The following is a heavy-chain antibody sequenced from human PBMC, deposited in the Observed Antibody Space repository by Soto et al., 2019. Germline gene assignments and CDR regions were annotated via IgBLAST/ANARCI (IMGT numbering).Heavy chain of an antibody. CDR3: AREGYSSGWFDY. V-gene: IGHV3-72*01. Sequence: GGSLRLSCAASGFTFSDHYMDWVRQAPGKGLEWVGRTRNKANSYTTEYAASVKGRFTISRDDSKNSLYLQMNSLKTEDTAVYYCAREGYSSGWFDYWGQGTLVTVSS. D-gene: IGHD6-19*01. J-gene: IGHJ4*02. CDR1: GFTFSDHY. CDR2: TRNKANSYTT.